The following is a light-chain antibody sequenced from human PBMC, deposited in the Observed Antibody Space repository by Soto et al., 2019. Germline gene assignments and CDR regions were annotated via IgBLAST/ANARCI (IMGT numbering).Light chain of an antibody. Sequence: EIVLTQSPGTLSLSPGERATLSCRASQTISTTSLAWYQQKPGQAPRLLIYAASNRATGIPESFSGSVSGPDFTITISSLEPEDFAVYYCQHCGSPPPWTFGQGTKVEVK. V-gene: IGKV3-20*01. CDR3: QHCGSPPPWT. CDR2: AAS. CDR1: QTISTTS. J-gene: IGKJ1*01.